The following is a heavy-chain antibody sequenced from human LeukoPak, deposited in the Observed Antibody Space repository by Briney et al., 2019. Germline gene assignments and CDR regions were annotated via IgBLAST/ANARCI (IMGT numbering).Heavy chain of an antibody. Sequence: SETLSLTCTVSGGSISSYYWSWLRQPPGKGLEWIGYIYTSGSTNYNPSLKSRVTISVDTSKNQFSLKLSSVTAADTAVYYCARQKTYYYDSSERDWFDPWGQGTLVTVSS. CDR2: IYTSGST. CDR3: ARQKTYYYDSSERDWFDP. J-gene: IGHJ5*02. D-gene: IGHD3-22*01. CDR1: GGSISSYY. V-gene: IGHV4-4*09.